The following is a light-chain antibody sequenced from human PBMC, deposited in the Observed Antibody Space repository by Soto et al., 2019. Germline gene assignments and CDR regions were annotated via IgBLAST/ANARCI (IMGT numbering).Light chain of an antibody. J-gene: IGLJ1*01. V-gene: IGLV2-14*03. CDR3: SAYSEIDTKV. CDR2: EVN. Sequence: QSVLTQPASVSGSPVQSITISCGGTSSDVGAYIYVSWYQQFPGKAPKLILYEVNNRPSGVSNRFSGSKSDTTASLTISGLQPEDEAEYYCSAYSEIDTKVLGTGTKVTVL. CDR1: SSDVGAYIY.